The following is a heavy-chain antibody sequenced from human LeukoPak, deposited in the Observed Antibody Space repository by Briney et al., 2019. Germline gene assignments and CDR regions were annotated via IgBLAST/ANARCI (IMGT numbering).Heavy chain of an antibody. Sequence: SETLSPTCTVSGGSISSSSYYWGWIRHPPGKRLEWIGNIYYSGSTYYNPSLKSRLTISVDTSKNQFSLQLTSVTAADTAVYYCARQGAAGYYYFYYMDVWGKGTTVTVSS. V-gene: IGHV4-39*01. CDR2: IYYSGST. D-gene: IGHD1-14*01. CDR1: GGSISSSSYY. CDR3: ARQGAAGYYYFYYMDV. J-gene: IGHJ6*03.